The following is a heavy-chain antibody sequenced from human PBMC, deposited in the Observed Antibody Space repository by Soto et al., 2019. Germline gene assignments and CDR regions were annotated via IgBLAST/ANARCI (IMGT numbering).Heavy chain of an antibody. CDR1: GASITGTSY. CDR3: ARGMTPPGAPAWYYFDS. CDR2: FSLSGTT. D-gene: IGHD2-8*02. Sequence: SETLSLTWTVSGASITGTSYWSWIRQPAGKGLEWIGRFSLSGTTNYNPSLRSRVTMSADVSKNQFSLRPTSVTAADTALYYCARGMTPPGAPAWYYFDSWGQGTLVTVSS. J-gene: IGHJ4*02. V-gene: IGHV4-4*07.